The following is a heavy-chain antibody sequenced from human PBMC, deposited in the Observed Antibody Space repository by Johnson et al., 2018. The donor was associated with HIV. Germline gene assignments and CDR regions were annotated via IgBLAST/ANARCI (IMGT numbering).Heavy chain of an antibody. J-gene: IGHJ3*02. D-gene: IGHD3-3*01. CDR1: GFTFSSYW. Sequence: MQLVESGGGLVQPGGSLRLSCAASGFTFSSYWMSWVRQAPGKGLEWVANIKQGGSEKYFVDSLKGRFIISRDNAKKSLYMQMNSLRAEDTGLYYCARESIFGVVILRGDAFDIWGQGTMVTVSS. CDR3: ARESIFGVVILRGDAFDI. V-gene: IGHV3-7*05. CDR2: IKQGGSEK.